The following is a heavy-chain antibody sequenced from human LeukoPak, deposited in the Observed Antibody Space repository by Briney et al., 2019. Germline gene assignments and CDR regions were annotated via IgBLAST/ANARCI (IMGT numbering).Heavy chain of an antibody. CDR3: ASAVAVAAEY. Sequence: PGGSLRLSCAGSGFTFWSYGMNWVRQAPGKGLEWVSYISSSSGGIDYADSVKGRFIISRDNAKNSLYLQMNSLRTEDTAVYYCASAVAVAAEYWGQGTLVTVSS. CDR1: GFTFWSYG. D-gene: IGHD6-19*01. V-gene: IGHV3-48*01. CDR2: ISSSSGGI. J-gene: IGHJ4*02.